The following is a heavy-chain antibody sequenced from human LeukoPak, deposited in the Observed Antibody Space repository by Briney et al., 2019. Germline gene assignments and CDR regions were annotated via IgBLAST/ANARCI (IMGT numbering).Heavy chain of an antibody. J-gene: IGHJ4*02. Sequence: GSLRLSCAASGFTFSSYGMHWVRQAPGKGLEWVAVISYDGSNKYYADSVKGRFTISRDNSKNTLSLQVNSLRAEDTAVYYCAKGAAYGDYEVDYWGQGTLVTVSS. CDR1: GFTFSSYG. V-gene: IGHV3-30*18. D-gene: IGHD4-17*01. CDR3: AKGAAYGDYEVDY. CDR2: ISYDGSNK.